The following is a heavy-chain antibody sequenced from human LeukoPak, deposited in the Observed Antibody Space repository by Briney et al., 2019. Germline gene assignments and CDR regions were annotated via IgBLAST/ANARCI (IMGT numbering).Heavy chain of an antibody. CDR1: GFTFSSYW. D-gene: IGHD6-19*01. CDR2: VNSDGSST. CDR3: ARGSTQYSSGWYGLDY. J-gene: IGHJ4*02. V-gene: IGHV3-74*01. Sequence: GGSLRLSCAASGFTFSSYWMNCVPQPPGKGRVGGSGVNSDGSSTTYADSVKGRFTISRDNAKNTLYLQMNSLRAEDTAVYYCARGSTQYSSGWYGLDYWGQGTLVTVSS.